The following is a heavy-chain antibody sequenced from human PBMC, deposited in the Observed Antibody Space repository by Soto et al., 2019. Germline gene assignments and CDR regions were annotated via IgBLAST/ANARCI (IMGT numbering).Heavy chain of an antibody. Sequence: XSVKVSCTASGYTFITYPIHWVRQAPGQSLEWMGWINAANGDTGYSQKFQGRVTITRDTSASTAYMELSSLRSEDTAVYYCARQDYYGSGIYHFDYWGQRTLVTVSS. CDR3: ARQDYYGSGIYHFDY. V-gene: IGHV1-3*01. J-gene: IGHJ4*02. CDR1: GYTFITYP. D-gene: IGHD3-10*01. CDR2: INAANGDT.